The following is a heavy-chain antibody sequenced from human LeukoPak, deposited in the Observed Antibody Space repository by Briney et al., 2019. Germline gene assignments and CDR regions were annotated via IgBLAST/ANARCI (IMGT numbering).Heavy chain of an antibody. Sequence: PGGSLRLSCAASGFTFSSYSMNWVRQAPGKGLEWVSSISSSSSYIYYADSVKGRFTISRDNAKNSLYLQTNSLRAEDTAVYYCARDAGYCSSTSCQVNIWGQGTMVTVSS. CDR1: GFTFSSYS. J-gene: IGHJ3*02. CDR3: ARDAGYCSSTSCQVNI. CDR2: ISSSSSYI. D-gene: IGHD2-2*01. V-gene: IGHV3-21*01.